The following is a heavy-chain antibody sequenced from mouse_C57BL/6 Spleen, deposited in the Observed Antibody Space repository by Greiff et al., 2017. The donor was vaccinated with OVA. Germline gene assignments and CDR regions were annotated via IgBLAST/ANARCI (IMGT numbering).Heavy chain of an antibody. CDR2: IDPSDSYT. CDR3: ARWDYGSSLYYFDY. J-gene: IGHJ2*01. CDR1: GYTFTSYW. V-gene: IGHV1-50*01. Sequence: QVQLQQPGAELVKPGASVKLSCKASGYTFTSYWMQCVKQRPGQGLEWIGEIDPSDSYTNYNQKFKGKATLTVDTSSSTAYMQLSSLTSEDSAVYYCARWDYGSSLYYFDYWGQGTTLTVSS. D-gene: IGHD1-1*01.